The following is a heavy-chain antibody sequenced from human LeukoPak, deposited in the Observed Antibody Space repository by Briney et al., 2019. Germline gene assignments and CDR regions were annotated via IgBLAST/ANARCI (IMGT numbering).Heavy chain of an antibody. V-gene: IGHV4-34*01. CDR2: INHSGST. CDR3: ARVGSGWYNSLDY. Sequence: QPSETLSLTCAVYGGSFSGYYWSWIRQPPGKGLEWIGEINHSGSTNYNPSLKSRVTISVDTSKNQFSLKLSSVTAADTAVYYCARVGSGWYNSLDYWGQGTLVTVSS. D-gene: IGHD6-19*01. CDR1: GGSFSGYY. J-gene: IGHJ4*02.